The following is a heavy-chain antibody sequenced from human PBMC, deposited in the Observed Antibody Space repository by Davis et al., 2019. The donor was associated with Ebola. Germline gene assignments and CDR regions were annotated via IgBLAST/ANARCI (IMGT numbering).Heavy chain of an antibody. CDR2: IYHSGST. D-gene: IGHD3-22*01. CDR3: ASSYYYDRSGTYFDY. Sequence: PSETLSLTCTVSGASITSYFWSWIRQPPGKGLEWIGYIYHSGSTYYNPSLKSRVTISVDRSKNQFSLKLSSVTAADTAVYYCASSYYYDRSGTYFDYWGQGTLVTVSS. V-gene: IGHV4-30-2*01. J-gene: IGHJ4*02. CDR1: GASITSYF.